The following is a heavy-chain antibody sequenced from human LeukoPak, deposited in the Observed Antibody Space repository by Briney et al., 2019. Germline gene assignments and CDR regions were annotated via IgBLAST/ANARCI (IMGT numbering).Heavy chain of an antibody. CDR3: AKSQVRRYFDWLFPFDY. Sequence: SETLSLTCAVYGGSFSGYYWSWIRQPPGKGLEWIGEINHSGSTNYHPSLKSRVPIPVDTSKNQFSLKLSSVTAAETAVYYCAKSQVRRYFDWLFPFDYWGQGTLVTVSS. J-gene: IGHJ4*02. V-gene: IGHV4-34*01. CDR1: GGSFSGYY. D-gene: IGHD3-9*01. CDR2: INHSGST.